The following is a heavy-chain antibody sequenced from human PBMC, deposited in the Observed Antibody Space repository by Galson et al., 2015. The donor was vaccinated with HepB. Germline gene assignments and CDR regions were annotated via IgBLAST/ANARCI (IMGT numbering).Heavy chain of an antibody. V-gene: IGHV7-4-1*02. CDR1: GYTFNNYA. D-gene: IGHD3-3*01. CDR2: INTNTGNP. J-gene: IGHJ4*02. Sequence: SCKASGYTFNNYAVNWVRQAPGQGLEWMGWINTNTGNPTYAQTFTGRFVFSFDTSISTAYLQISSLRAADTALYYCVRGRSPASHFWGQGTLVTVSS. CDR3: VRGRSPASHF.